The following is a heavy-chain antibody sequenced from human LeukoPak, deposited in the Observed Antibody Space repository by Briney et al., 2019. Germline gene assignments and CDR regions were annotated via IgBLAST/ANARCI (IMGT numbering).Heavy chain of an antibody. CDR2: MNPNSGNT. D-gene: IGHD6-19*01. V-gene: IGHV1-8*01. CDR1: GYTFTSYD. Sequence: GASVKVSCKASGYTFTSYDINWVRQATGQGLEWMGWMNPNSGNTGCAQKFEGRVTMTRNISISTAYMELSSLRSEDTAVYYCARAAVAGTRVYYYYYMDVWGKGTTVTVSS. CDR3: ARAAVAGTRVYYYYYMDV. J-gene: IGHJ6*03.